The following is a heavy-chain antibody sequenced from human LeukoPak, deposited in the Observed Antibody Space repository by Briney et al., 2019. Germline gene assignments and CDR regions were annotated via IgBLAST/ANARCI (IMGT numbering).Heavy chain of an antibody. V-gene: IGHV3-21*01. CDR2: ISSSNNYI. Sequence: GGSLRLSCAASGFTFRSYSMNWVRQVPGKGLEWVSSISSSNNYIYYADSVKGRFTISRDNAKNSLYLQMNYLRAEDTAVYYCARVPGDYWGQGTLVTVSS. CDR1: GFTFRSYS. J-gene: IGHJ4*02. CDR3: ARVPGDY.